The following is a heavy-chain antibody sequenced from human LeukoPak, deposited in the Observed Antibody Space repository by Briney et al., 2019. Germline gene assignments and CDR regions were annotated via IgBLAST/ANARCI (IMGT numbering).Heavy chain of an antibody. CDR2: IETGGAST. D-gene: IGHD3-10*01. J-gene: IGHJ4*02. CDR3: AKDSGGAGSYHCPFDY. CDR1: GFTFSSYG. Sequence: KSGGSLRLSCAASGFTFSSYGMSWVRQAPGKGLEWVSAIETGGASTYYADSVKGRFSISRDNSKNTLYLQMNSLRAQDTAVYYCAKDSGGAGSYHCPFDYWGQGTLVTVSS. V-gene: IGHV3-23*01.